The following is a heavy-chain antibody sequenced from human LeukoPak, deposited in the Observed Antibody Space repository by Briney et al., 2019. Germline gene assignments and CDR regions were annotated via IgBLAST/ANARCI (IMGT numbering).Heavy chain of an antibody. Sequence: SETLSLTCAVSGGSFSDYQWNWIRQSQGKGLEWIGEISHSGTTTYNPSLKSRVTISVDTSKNQFSLKLSSVTAADTAVYYCVRASVHSRGAFNIWGQGTVVTVSS. CDR1: GGSFSDYQ. J-gene: IGHJ3*02. V-gene: IGHV4-34*01. CDR2: ISHSGTT. D-gene: IGHD3-10*02. CDR3: VRASVHSRGAFNI.